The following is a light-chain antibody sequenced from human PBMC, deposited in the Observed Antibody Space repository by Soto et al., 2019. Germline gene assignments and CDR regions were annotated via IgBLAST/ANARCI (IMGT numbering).Light chain of an antibody. CDR2: SAS. Sequence: EAVMTQSPVTLSVSPGERATLSCRASQSVTTNLARYQQKPGQAPRLLIYSASTRAAGIPDRFSGSGSGTDFPLTISSLQSEDFAVYYCQQYNNWPPLTFGGGTKVEIK. CDR1: QSVTTN. J-gene: IGKJ4*01. V-gene: IGKV3-15*01. CDR3: QQYNNWPPLT.